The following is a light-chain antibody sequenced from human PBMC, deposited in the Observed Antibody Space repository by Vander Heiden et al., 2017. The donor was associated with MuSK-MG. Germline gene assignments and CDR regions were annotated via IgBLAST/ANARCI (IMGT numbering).Light chain of an antibody. CDR1: QNIDNH. Sequence: DIQMTQSPSPLSASVGDRVTITCRASQNIDNHLYWFQQKPGRAPKLLIYGASTLESGVPSRFSGSESGTDFTLTINRLQPDDFATYYCQQRVSMPFTFGHRTKLE. J-gene: IGKJ1*01. CDR3: QQRVSMPFT. V-gene: IGKV1-39*01. CDR2: GAS.